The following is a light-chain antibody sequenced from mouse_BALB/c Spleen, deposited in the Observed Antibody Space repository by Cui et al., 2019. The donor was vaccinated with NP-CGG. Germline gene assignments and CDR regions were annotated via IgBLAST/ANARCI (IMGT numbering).Light chain of an antibody. J-gene: IGLJ1*01. Sequence: QAVVTQESALTTSPGETVTLTCRSSTGAVTTSNYANWVQEKPDHLFTGLIGGTNNRAPGVPARFSGSLIGDKAALTITGAQTEDEAIYVCALWYSNQWVFGGGTKLTVL. CDR2: GTN. CDR1: TGAVTTSNY. CDR3: ALWYSNQWV. V-gene: IGLV1*01.